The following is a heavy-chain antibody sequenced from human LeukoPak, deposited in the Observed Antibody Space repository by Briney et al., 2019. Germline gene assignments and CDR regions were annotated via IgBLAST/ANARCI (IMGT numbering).Heavy chain of an antibody. CDR1: GGSISSSSYY. J-gene: IGHJ3*02. V-gene: IGHV4-39*02. D-gene: IGHD1-7*01. CDR3: ARDLGAITGTTHAFDI. CDR2: IYYSGST. Sequence: SESLSLTCTVSGGSISSSSYYWGWIRQPPGKGLEWIGSIYYSGSTYYNPSLKSRVTISVDTSKNQFSLKLSSVTAADTAVYYCARDLGAITGTTHAFDIWGQGTMVTVSS.